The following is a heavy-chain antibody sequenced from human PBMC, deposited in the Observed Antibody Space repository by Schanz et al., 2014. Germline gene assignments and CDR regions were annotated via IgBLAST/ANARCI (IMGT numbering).Heavy chain of an antibody. CDR3: ARDGGRDGYNLAFDL. J-gene: IGHJ2*01. CDR2: ISYDGNNK. CDR1: GFTFRSHG. Sequence: QVQLVESGGGVVQPGRSLRLSCAASGFTFRSHGMHWVRQAPGKGLEWVALISYDGNNKFYTDSVKGRFIISRDSSKNTLFLQMNSLRAEDTAVYFCARDGGRDGYNLAFDLWGRGTLVTVSS. V-gene: IGHV3-30*14. D-gene: IGHD5-12*01.